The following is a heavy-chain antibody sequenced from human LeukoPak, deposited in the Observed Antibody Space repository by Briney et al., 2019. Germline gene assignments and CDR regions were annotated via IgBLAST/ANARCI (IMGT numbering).Heavy chain of an antibody. CDR1: GYTFSRFG. CDR2: ISGYDGNT. V-gene: IGHV1-18*01. J-gene: IGHJ5*02. D-gene: IGHD2-8*01. Sequence: ASVKVSCKTSGYTFSRFGISWVRQAPGQGLEWMGWISGYDGNTNYPRRLQGRVTIATDTSTSTAYMELRNLRSDDTAVYYCARESSNGWFDPWGQGTLVTVSS. CDR3: ARESSNGWFDP.